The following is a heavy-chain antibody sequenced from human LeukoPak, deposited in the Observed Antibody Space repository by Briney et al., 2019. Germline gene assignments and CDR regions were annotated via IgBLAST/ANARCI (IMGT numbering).Heavy chain of an antibody. CDR1: GGTFSSYA. V-gene: IGHV1-69*13. J-gene: IGHJ3*02. CDR3: ARIAVAGPNDAFDI. Sequence: ASVKVSCKASGGTFSSYAISWVRQAPGQGLEWMGGIIPIFGTANYAQKFQGRVTITADESTSTAYMELSSLRSEDTAVYYCARIAVAGPNDAFDIWGQGTMVTVSS. D-gene: IGHD6-19*01. CDR2: IIPIFGTA.